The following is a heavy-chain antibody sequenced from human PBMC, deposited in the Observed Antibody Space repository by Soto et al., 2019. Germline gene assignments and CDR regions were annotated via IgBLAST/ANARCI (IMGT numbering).Heavy chain of an antibody. CDR2: ISYDGTNK. CDR3: ARVGERLQLWPPLYY. D-gene: IGHD5-18*01. CDR1: GFTFSDYA. Sequence: QVQLVESGGGVVQPGRSLRLSCAASGFTFSDYALYWVRQAPGKGLEWVAFISYDGTNKYYADSVKGRFTISRDNSKNTLYLQMTSLRADDTAVYYCARVGERLQLWPPLYYWGQGTLVSVSS. V-gene: IGHV3-30-3*01. J-gene: IGHJ4*02.